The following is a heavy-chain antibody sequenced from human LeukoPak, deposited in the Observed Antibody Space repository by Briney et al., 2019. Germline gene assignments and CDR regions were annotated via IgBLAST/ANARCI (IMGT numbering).Heavy chain of an antibody. Sequence: PSQTLSLTCTVSGGSISSGDYYWSWLRQPPGKGLEWIGYIYYSGSTYYNPSLKSRVTISVDTSKNQFSLKLSSVTAADTAVYYCAREERHYDYVWGSYRPGSFDYWGQGTLVTVS. CDR2: IYYSGST. CDR1: GGSISSGDYY. D-gene: IGHD3-16*02. CDR3: AREERHYDYVWGSYRPGSFDY. V-gene: IGHV4-30-4*01. J-gene: IGHJ4*02.